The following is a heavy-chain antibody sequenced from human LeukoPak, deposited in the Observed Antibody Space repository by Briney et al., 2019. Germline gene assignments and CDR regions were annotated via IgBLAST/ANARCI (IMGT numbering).Heavy chain of an antibody. D-gene: IGHD6-19*01. Sequence: PGGSLRLSCAASGFTVSSNYMSWVRQAPGKGLEWVSVIYSGGSTYYADSVKGRFTISRDNSKNTLYLQMNSLRAEDTAVYYCARDGGLPVAGPNWFDPWGQGTLVTVSS. CDR3: ARDGGLPVAGPNWFDP. J-gene: IGHJ5*02. CDR1: GFTVSSNY. CDR2: IYSGGST. V-gene: IGHV3-66*01.